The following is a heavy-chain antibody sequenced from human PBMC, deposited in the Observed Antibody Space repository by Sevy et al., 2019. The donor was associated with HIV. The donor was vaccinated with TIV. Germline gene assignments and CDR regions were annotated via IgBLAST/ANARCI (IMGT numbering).Heavy chain of an antibody. CDR2: ISSSIITI. CDR3: ARVRAGRLGAYYGMDV. J-gene: IGHJ6*02. Sequence: GGSLRLSCAASGFTFSSYGMNWVRQAPGKGLEWVSYISSSIITIYYADSVKGRFTISRDNAKNSLYLQMNSLRDEDTAVYYCARVRAGRLGAYYGMDVWGQGTTVTVS. CDR1: GFTFSSYG. V-gene: IGHV3-48*02. D-gene: IGHD6-6*01.